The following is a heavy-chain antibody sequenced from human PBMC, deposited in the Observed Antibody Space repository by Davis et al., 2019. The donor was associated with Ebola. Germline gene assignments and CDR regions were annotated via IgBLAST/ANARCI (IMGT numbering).Heavy chain of an antibody. Sequence: PSETLSLTCAVYGGSFSGYYWSWIRQPPGKGLEWIGEINHSGSTNYNPSLKSRVTISVDTSKNQFSLKLCSVTAADTAVYYCAGTSQYYGRPAEYFQHWGQGTLVTVSS. CDR2: INHSGST. D-gene: IGHD4-17*01. J-gene: IGHJ1*01. CDR1: GGSFSGYY. CDR3: AGTSQYYGRPAEYFQH. V-gene: IGHV4-34*01.